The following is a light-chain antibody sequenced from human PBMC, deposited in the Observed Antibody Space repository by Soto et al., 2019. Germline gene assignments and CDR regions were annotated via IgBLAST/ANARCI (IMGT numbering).Light chain of an antibody. J-gene: IGLJ1*01. CDR3: SSYTSSSTYV. V-gene: IGLV2-14*03. Sequence: SVLTQPASLSGSPGQSITISCTGTSSDVGYYNYVSWYQQHPGKAPKLMIYDVRNRPSGVSNRFSGSKSGNTASLTISGLQAEDEADYYCSSYTSSSTYVFGTGTKVTVL. CDR1: SSDVGYYNY. CDR2: DVR.